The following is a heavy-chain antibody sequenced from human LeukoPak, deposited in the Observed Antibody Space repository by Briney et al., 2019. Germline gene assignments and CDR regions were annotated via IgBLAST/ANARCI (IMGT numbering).Heavy chain of an antibody. Sequence: ASVKVSCKASGYTFFSYGISWVRQAPGQGLEWMGWMSVYSGDTNYAQKLQDRVTMTTDTSTNTAYMEVRGLISDDTAVYYCARTIPSGVWGFDSWGQGTLVTVSS. CDR3: ARTIPSGVWGFDS. D-gene: IGHD2-21*01. CDR2: MSVYSGDT. V-gene: IGHV1-18*01. CDR1: GYTFFSYG. J-gene: IGHJ5*01.